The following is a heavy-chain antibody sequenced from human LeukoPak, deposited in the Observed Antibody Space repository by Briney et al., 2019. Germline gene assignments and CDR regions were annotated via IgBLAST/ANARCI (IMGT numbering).Heavy chain of an antibody. CDR1: GFTFSNYA. CDR2: ISGSGDGT. D-gene: IGHD5-12*01. Sequence: GGSLRLSCAASGFTFSNYAMTWVRQAPRKGLEWVSAISGSGDGTYYADSVKGRFTISRDNSKNTLYLQMNSLRAEDTAVYYCARDGVATTFDYWGQGTLVTVSS. J-gene: IGHJ4*02. CDR3: ARDGVATTFDY. V-gene: IGHV3-23*01.